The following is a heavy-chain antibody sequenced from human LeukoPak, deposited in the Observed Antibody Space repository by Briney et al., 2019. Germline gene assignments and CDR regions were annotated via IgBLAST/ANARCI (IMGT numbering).Heavy chain of an antibody. CDR1: GFTFSSYG. V-gene: IGHV3-30*18. Sequence: GRSLRLSCAASGFTFSSYGMHWVRQAPGKGLEWVAVISYDGSNKYYADSVKGRFTISRDNSKNTLYLQMNSLRAEGTAVYYCAKNESGDYWGQGTLVTVSS. CDR3: AKNESGDY. J-gene: IGHJ4*02. D-gene: IGHD6-25*01. CDR2: ISYDGSNK.